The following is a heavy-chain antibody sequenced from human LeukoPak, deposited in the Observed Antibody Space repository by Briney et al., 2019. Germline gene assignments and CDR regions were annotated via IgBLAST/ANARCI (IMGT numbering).Heavy chain of an antibody. Sequence: GGSLRLSCATSGFTFSHYWMSWVRQAPGKGLEWVANINLDGGKKYHVDSVKGRFTISRDNAKNSLYLQMNSLRAEDTAVYYCARVSGFKNWGQGALVTVSS. CDR3: ARVSGFKN. D-gene: IGHD3-3*02. CDR2: INLDGGKK. J-gene: IGHJ4*02. V-gene: IGHV3-7*01. CDR1: GFTFSHYW.